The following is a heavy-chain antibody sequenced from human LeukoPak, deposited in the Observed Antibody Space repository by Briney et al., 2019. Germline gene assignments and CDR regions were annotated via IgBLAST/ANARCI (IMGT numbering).Heavy chain of an antibody. CDR1: GFTFSYYT. CDR3: ARVLNYYDSSGYYFSY. CDR2: ISYDGSNE. D-gene: IGHD3-22*01. V-gene: IGHV3-30-3*01. J-gene: IGHJ4*02. Sequence: PGGSLRLSCAASGFTFSYYTMHWVRQAPDKGLEWVAVISYDGSNEYYADSVKGRFTISRDNSKNTLYLQMNSLRVEDTAVYYCARVLNYYDSSGYYFSYWGQGTLVTVSS.